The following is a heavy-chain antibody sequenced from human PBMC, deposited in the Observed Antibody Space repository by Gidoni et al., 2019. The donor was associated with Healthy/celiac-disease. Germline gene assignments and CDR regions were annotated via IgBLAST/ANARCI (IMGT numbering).Heavy chain of an antibody. CDR2: INHNSGGT. Sequence: QVQLVQSGAEVKKPGASVKVSCKASGYTFTGYYMHWVRQAPGQGLEWMGWINHNSGGTNYAQKVQGRVTMTRDTSISTAYMELSRLRSDDTAVYYCARDSSGSYFHWGQGTLVTVSS. D-gene: IGHD1-26*01. CDR3: ARDSSGSYFH. CDR1: GYTFTGYY. J-gene: IGHJ4*02. V-gene: IGHV1-2*02.